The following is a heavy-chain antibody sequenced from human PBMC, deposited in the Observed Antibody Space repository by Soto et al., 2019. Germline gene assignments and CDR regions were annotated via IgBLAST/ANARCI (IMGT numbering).Heavy chain of an antibody. D-gene: IGHD2-2*01. CDR3: ARDPSIVLVPAATYYYYYYGMDV. J-gene: IGHJ6*02. Sequence: GGSLRLSCAASGFTFSSYAMHWVRQAPGKGLEYVSAISSNGGSTYYANSVKGRFTISRDNSKNTLYLQMGSLRAEDMAVYYCARDPSIVLVPAATYYYYYYGMDVWGQGTTVTVSS. V-gene: IGHV3-64*01. CDR2: ISSNGGST. CDR1: GFTFSSYA.